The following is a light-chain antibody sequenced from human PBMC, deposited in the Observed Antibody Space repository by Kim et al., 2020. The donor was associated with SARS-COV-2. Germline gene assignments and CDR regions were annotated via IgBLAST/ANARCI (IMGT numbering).Light chain of an antibody. J-gene: IGLJ1*01. CDR1: TSDVGSFNY. CDR2: DVS. CDR3: SSYTSSNEYV. V-gene: IGLV2-14*03. Sequence: QSVLTQPASVSGSPGQSITISCTGTTSDVGSFNYVSWYQQHPGKAPKLMIYDVSNRPSGVSNRFSGSKSGNTASLTISGLQAEDEADYYCSSYTSSNEYVFGTGTKVTVL.